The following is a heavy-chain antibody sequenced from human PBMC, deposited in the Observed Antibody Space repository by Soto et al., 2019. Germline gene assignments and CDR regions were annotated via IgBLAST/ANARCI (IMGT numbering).Heavy chain of an antibody. V-gene: IGHV1-2*02. CDR3: AREGLNWNYGYAYYYGMDV. CDR1: GGTFISYA. D-gene: IGHD1-7*01. J-gene: IGHJ6*02. Sequence: GATVKVSCKASGGTFISYAISWVRQAPGQGLEWMGWINPNSGGTNYAQKFQGRVTMTRDTSISTAYMELSRLRSDDTAVYYCAREGLNWNYGYAYYYGMDVWGQGTTVTVSS. CDR2: INPNSGGT.